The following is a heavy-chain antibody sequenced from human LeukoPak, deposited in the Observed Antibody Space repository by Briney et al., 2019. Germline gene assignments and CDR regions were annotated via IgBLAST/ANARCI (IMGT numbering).Heavy chain of an antibody. CDR2: ISAYNGNT. V-gene: IGHV1-18*04. D-gene: IGHD2-15*01. CDR3: ARYCSGGSCCHNFDY. J-gene: IGHJ4*02. Sequence: GASVKVSCKASGYTFTSYGISWVRQAPGQGLEWMGWISAYNGNTNYAQKLQGRVTMTTDTSTSTAYMELRSLRSDDTAVYYCARYCSGGSCCHNFDYWGQGILVTVSS. CDR1: GYTFTSYG.